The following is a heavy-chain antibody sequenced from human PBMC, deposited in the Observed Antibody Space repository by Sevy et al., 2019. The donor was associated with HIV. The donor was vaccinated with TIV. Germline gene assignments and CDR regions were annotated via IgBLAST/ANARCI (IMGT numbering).Heavy chain of an antibody. CDR2: IYSDGTT. V-gene: IGHV3-66*01. J-gene: IGHJ4*02. CDR3: ARGKNGYGYALNY. D-gene: IGHD5-18*01. Sequence: GGSLRLSCAASGFTVNSNYMTWVRQAPGKGLEGVSVIYSDGTTYHADSVKDRFTISRDNFKNTLYLQMNSLRAEDTAVYYCARGKNGYGYALNYWGQGTLVTVSS. CDR1: GFTVNSNY.